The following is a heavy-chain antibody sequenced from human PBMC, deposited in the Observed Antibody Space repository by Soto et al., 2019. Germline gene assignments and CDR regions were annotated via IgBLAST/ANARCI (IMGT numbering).Heavy chain of an antibody. Sequence: QVQLVQSGAEVKKPGASVKVSCMASGYTFNDYHMHWVRQATGQGLEWVGWINPNTGEAKFAQRFQGWVTLTTDASIRTAYMELRNLRSNDTAVYYCARDGATARHYYGMDVWGQGTAVTVS. D-gene: IGHD6-6*01. CDR1: GYTFNDYH. J-gene: IGHJ6*02. CDR2: INPNTGEA. V-gene: IGHV1-2*04. CDR3: ARDGATARHYYGMDV.